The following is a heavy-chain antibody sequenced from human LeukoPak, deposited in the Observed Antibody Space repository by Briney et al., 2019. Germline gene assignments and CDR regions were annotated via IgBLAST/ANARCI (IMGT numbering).Heavy chain of an antibody. D-gene: IGHD3-10*01. V-gene: IGHV4-38-2*02. CDR1: GYSINSGYY. CDR2: IYHSGST. Sequence: SETLSLTCTVSGYSINSGYYWGWIRQPPGKGLEWIGSIYHSGSTYYNPSLKSRVTISVDTSKNQFSLKLSSVTAADTAVYYCARDFRGDAFDIWGQGTMVTVSS. J-gene: IGHJ3*02. CDR3: ARDFRGDAFDI.